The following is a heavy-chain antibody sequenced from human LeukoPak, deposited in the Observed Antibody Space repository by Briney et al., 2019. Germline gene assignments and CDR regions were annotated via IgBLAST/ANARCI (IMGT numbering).Heavy chain of an antibody. D-gene: IGHD6-19*01. J-gene: IGHJ4*02. CDR3: ARVGSDSSGWRRFDY. CDR1: GYTFTGYY. Sequence: GASVKVFYKASGYTFTGYYMHWVRQAPGQGLEWMGWINPNSGGTNSAQKFQGRVTMTRDTSIGTAYMELSRLRSDYTAVYYCARVGSDSSGWRRFDYWGQGTLVTVSS. CDR2: INPNSGGT. V-gene: IGHV1-2*02.